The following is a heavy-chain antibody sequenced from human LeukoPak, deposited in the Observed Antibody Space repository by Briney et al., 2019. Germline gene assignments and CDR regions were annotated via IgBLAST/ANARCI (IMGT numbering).Heavy chain of an antibody. CDR2: IYPGDSDT. J-gene: IGHJ5*02. CDR3: ARLITCSSTSCYALGNWFDP. D-gene: IGHD2-2*01. CDR1: GYSFTSYW. V-gene: IGHV5-51*01. Sequence: GESLKISCKGSGYSFTSYWIGWVRQMPGKGLEWMGIIYPGDSDTSYSPSFQGQVTISADKSISTAYLQWSSLKASDTAMYYCARLITCSSTSCYALGNWFDPWGQGTLVTVSS.